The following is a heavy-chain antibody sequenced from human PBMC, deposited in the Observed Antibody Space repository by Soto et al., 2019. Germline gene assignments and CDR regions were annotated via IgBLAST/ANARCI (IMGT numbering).Heavy chain of an antibody. D-gene: IGHD3-3*01. CDR1: GYTFTSYD. V-gene: IGHV1-8*01. Sequence: GASVKVSCKASGYTFTSYDINWVRQATGQGLEWMGWMNPNSGNTGYAQKFQGRVTMTRNTSISTAYMELSSLRSEDTAVYYCARGVSGSFYYYYYMDVWGKGTTVTVSS. CDR2: MNPNSGNT. CDR3: ARGVSGSFYYYYYMDV. J-gene: IGHJ6*03.